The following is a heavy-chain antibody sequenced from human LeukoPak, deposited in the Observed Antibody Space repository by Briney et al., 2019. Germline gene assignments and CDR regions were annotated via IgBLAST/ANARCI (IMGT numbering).Heavy chain of an antibody. V-gene: IGHV4-61*02. J-gene: IGHJ4*02. CDR3: ARDRFGELLVDY. CDR2: IYTSGST. Sequence: PSQTLSLTCTVSGGSISSDDYYWNWIRQPAGKELEWIGRIYTSGSTNYNPSLKSRVTISVDTSKNQFSLKLSSVTAADTAVYYCARDRFGELLVDYWGQGTLVTVSS. CDR1: GGSISSDDYY. D-gene: IGHD3-10*01.